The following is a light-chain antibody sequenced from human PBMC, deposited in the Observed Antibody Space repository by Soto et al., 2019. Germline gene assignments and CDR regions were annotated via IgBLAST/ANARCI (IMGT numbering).Light chain of an antibody. CDR1: QSVSSSY. CDR3: QQYRSCPLFT. Sequence: EIVLTQSPGTLSLSPGERATISCRASQSVSSSYLAWYQQKPDQAPRLLIYGASSRTTGLPDRFSGSGSGTDFTLTISRLEPEDFAVYYCQQYRSCPLFTFGPGTKVDIK. J-gene: IGKJ3*01. V-gene: IGKV3-20*01. CDR2: GAS.